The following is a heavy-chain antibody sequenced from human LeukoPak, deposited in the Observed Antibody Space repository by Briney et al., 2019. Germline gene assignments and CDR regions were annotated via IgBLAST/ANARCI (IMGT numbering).Heavy chain of an antibody. CDR2: ITAGGDQT. Sequence: QPGGSLTLTCTLSGASVTDTLIDWVRQAPGKGPEYVSTITAGGDQTYDAESVKGRFTISRDNSKGTLYLQMGSLRVEDTAVYYCVRDYSATHAFDYWGQGTLVTVSS. CDR3: VRDYSATHAFDY. J-gene: IGHJ4*02. V-gene: IGHV3-64*02. CDR1: GASVTDTL. D-gene: IGHD1-26*01.